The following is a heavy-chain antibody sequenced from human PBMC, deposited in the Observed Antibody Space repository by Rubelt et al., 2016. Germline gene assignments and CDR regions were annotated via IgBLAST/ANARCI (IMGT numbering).Heavy chain of an antibody. D-gene: IGHD1-14*01. V-gene: IGHV4-4*02. CDR2: IYHSGST. J-gene: IGHJ6*02. CDR1: GGSISSSNW. Sequence: GPGLVEPSGTLSLTCAVSGGSISSSNWWSWVRQPPGKGLEWIGEIYHSGSTNYNPSLKSRVTISVDKSKNQFSLKLSSVTAADTAVYYCARDRGDRRYGMDVWGQGTTVTVSS. CDR3: ARDRGDRRYGMDV.